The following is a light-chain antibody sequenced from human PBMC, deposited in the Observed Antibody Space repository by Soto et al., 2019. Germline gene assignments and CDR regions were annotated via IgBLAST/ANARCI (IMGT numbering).Light chain of an antibody. CDR1: SSNIGRNT. CDR2: SNN. V-gene: IGLV1-44*01. J-gene: IGLJ1*01. Sequence: LTQPPSASGTPGQRFTISCSGSSSNIGRNTVSWYQHLPRTAPKLLIYSNNQRPSGVPDRFSGSKSGTSASLAISGLQSEDEADYYCAAWDDTLNGLYVFGTGTKVTVL. CDR3: AAWDDTLNGLYV.